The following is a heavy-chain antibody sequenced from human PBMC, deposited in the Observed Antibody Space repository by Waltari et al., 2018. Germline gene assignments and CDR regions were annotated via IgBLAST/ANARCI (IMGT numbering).Heavy chain of an antibody. V-gene: IGHV3-23*04. D-gene: IGHD2-15*01. CDR3: ARLPGDYVGY. CDR2: ISGPGDST. CDR1: GFIFSSYA. J-gene: IGHJ4*02. Sequence: EVQLVESGGGLVQPGGSLRLSCAASGFIFSSYAMSWVRQAPGKGLEWVSTISGPGDSTYYADSVNGRFTISRDKSQNTVYLQVNSLTAEDTAIYYCARLPGDYVGYWGQGTLVTVSS.